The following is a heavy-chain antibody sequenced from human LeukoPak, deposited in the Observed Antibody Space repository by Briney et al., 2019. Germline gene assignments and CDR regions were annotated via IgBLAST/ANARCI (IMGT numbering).Heavy chain of an antibody. CDR1: GGSFSGYY. J-gene: IGHJ3*02. V-gene: IGHV4-34*01. CDR3: ARSHRDGYNHDAFDI. CDR2: INHSGST. D-gene: IGHD5-24*01. Sequence: SETLSLTCAVYGGSFSGYYWSWIRQPPGKGLEWIGEINHSGSTYYNPSLKSRVTISVDTSKNQFSLKLSSVTAADTAVYYCARSHRDGYNHDAFDIWGQGTMVTVSS.